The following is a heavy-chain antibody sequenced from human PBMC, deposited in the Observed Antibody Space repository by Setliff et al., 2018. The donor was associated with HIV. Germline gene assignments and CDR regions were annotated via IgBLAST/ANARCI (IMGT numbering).Heavy chain of an antibody. J-gene: IGHJ4*02. Sequence: GASVKVSCKASGYTFTSYYIHWVRQAPGQGLEWMGRINPSGGSTSYAQKFQGRVTMTRDTSTSTVYMELSSLRSEDTAMYYCARRMEMTPIGYWGQGTLVTVSS. CDR1: GYTFTSYY. V-gene: IGHV1-46*01. CDR2: INPSGGST. D-gene: IGHD2-15*01. CDR3: ARRMEMTPIGY.